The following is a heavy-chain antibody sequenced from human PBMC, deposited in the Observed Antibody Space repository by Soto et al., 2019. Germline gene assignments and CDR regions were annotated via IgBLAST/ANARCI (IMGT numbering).Heavy chain of an antibody. Sequence: QVQLQQWGAGLLKPSETLSLTCAVYGGSFSGYYWTWIRQPPGTGLEWIGEIKHSGSTNYNLSLKSRITISVDTSKNQFSLKLTSVTAADTAVYYCARDKITGLFDYWGQGTLVTVSS. CDR3: ARDKITGLFDY. CDR1: GGSFSGYY. V-gene: IGHV4-34*01. CDR2: IKHSGST. J-gene: IGHJ4*02. D-gene: IGHD2-8*02.